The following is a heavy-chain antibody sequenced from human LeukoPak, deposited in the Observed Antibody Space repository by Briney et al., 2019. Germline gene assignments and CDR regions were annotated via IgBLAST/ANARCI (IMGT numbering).Heavy chain of an antibody. CDR3: AKADGTTFYYYYGMDV. CDR2: ISGSGGST. D-gene: IGHD1-1*01. J-gene: IGHJ6*02. Sequence: GGSLRLSCAASGFTFSSYAMSWVRQAPGKGLEWVSAISGSGGSTYYADSVKGRFTISRDNSKNTLYLQMNSLRAEDTAAYYCAKADGTTFYYYYGMDVWGQGATVTVSS. CDR1: GFTFSSYA. V-gene: IGHV3-23*01.